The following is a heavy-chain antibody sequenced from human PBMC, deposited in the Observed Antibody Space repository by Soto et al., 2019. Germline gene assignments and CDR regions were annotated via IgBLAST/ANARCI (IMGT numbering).Heavy chain of an antibody. D-gene: IGHD3-9*01. J-gene: IGHJ3*02. CDR3: TREGPETGTCAFDI. V-gene: IGHV3-33*01. Sequence: QVQLVESGGDVVQPGRSLRLSCAASGFTFGKYGAHWVRQAPGKGLEWVALIWANGRDKSYADSVKGRFDISRDNFKNTLDLQMNSLTAEDTAIYYCTREGPETGTCAFDIGGQGTNGHRLF. CDR2: IWANGRDK. CDR1: GFTFGKYG.